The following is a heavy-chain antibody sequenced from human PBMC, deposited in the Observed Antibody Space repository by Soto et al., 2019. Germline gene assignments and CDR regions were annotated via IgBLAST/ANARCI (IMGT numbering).Heavy chain of an antibody. Sequence: EVQLLESGGGLVQPGGSLRLSCAASGFTFSSYAMSWVRQAPGKGLEWVSAISGSGGSTYYADSVKGRFTISRDNSKNKLYLQMNSLRAEDTAVYYCAKDHEVDYNPYYYYYGMDVWGQGTTVTVSS. J-gene: IGHJ6*02. CDR1: GFTFSSYA. D-gene: IGHD5-12*01. V-gene: IGHV3-23*01. CDR2: ISGSGGST. CDR3: AKDHEVDYNPYYYYYGMDV.